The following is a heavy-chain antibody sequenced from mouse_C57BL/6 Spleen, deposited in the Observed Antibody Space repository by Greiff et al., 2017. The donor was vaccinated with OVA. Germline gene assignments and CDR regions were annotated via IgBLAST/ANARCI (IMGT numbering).Heavy chain of an antibody. V-gene: IGHV1-5*01. CDR2: IYPGNSDT. D-gene: IGHD2-5*01. CDR1: GYTFTSYW. CDR3: TRPLYYSNYENYFDY. Sequence: VQLQQSGTVLARPGASVKMSCKTSGYTFTSYWMHWVKQRPGQGLEWIGAIYPGNSDTSYNQKFKGKAKLTAVTSASTAYMELSSLTNEDSAVYYCTRPLYYSNYENYFDYWGQGTTLTVSS. J-gene: IGHJ2*01.